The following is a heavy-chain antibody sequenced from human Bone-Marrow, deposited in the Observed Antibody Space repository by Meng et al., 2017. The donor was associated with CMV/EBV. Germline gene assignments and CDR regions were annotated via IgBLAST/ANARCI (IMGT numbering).Heavy chain of an antibody. CDR2: IIPILGIA. V-gene: IGHV1-69*02. D-gene: IGHD5-12*01. CDR1: GGTFSSYT. J-gene: IGHJ6*02. Sequence: SVKVSCKASGGTFSSYTISWVRQAPGQGLEWMGRIIPILGIANYAQKFQDRVTITTDESTSTAYMELSSLRSEDTAVYYCARGAGRYSGYEKYYYYGMDVWGQGTTVTVSS. CDR3: ARGAGRYSGYEKYYYYGMDV.